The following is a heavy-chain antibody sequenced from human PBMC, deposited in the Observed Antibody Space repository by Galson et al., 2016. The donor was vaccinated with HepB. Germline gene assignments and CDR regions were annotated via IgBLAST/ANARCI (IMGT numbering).Heavy chain of an antibody. J-gene: IGHJ6*02. CDR1: EFTVSSNY. V-gene: IGHV3-53*01. Sequence: SLRLSCAASEFTVSSNYMSWVRQAPGKGLEWVSVIYSGGTTYYADSVKGRFTIPRDNSKNTLYLQMKSLRAGDTAVYYCARDQGNYYYYGMDVWGQGATVTVSS. CDR2: IYSGGTT. CDR3: ARDQGNYYYYGMDV.